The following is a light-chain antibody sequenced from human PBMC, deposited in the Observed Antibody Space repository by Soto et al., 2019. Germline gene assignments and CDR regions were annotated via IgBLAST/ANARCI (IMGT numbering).Light chain of an antibody. CDR1: QGVRNY. J-gene: IGKJ1*01. V-gene: IGKV3-20*01. Sequence: DIVLTQSPGTLSLSPGDRATLSCTASQGVRNYVAWYQQRPGQAPRLLIYDASNRATGSPDRFSGSGSGTDFTLTISRLEPEDFAVYFCQQYGSSPATFGQGTKVDI. CDR3: QQYGSSPAT. CDR2: DAS.